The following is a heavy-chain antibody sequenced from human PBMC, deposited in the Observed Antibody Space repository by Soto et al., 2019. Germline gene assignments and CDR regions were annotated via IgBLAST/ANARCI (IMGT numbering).Heavy chain of an antibody. D-gene: IGHD3-9*01. Sequence: EVQLLESGGGLVQPGGSLRLSCAASGFTFSSYAMSWVRQAPGKGLEWVSAISGSGGSTYYADSVKGRFTISRDNSKNTLYLQMNSLRAEDTAVYYCAKNLAPYYDILTGYYILDYWGQGTLVTVSS. CDR2: ISGSGGST. V-gene: IGHV3-23*01. J-gene: IGHJ4*02. CDR3: AKNLAPYYDILTGYYILDY. CDR1: GFTFSSYA.